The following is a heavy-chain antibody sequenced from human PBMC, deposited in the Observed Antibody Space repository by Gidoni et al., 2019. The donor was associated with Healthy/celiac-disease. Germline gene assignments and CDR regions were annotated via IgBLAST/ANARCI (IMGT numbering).Heavy chain of an antibody. V-gene: IGHV3-9*01. Sequence: EVQLVESGGGLVQPGRSLRLSCAASGFTFDDYAMHWVRQAPGKGLEWVSGISWNSGSIGYADSVKGRFTISRDNAKNSLYLQMNSLRAEDTALYYCAPMGSGDYWDFDYWGQGTLVTVSS. J-gene: IGHJ4*02. CDR1: GFTFDDYA. CDR2: ISWNSGSI. CDR3: APMGSGDYWDFDY. D-gene: IGHD4-17*01.